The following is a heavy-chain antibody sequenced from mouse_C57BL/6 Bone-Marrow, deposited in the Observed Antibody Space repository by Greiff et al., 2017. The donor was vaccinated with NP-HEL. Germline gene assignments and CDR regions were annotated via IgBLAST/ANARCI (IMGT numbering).Heavy chain of an antibody. J-gene: IGHJ4*01. CDR1: GFTFSSYA. Sequence: EVQVVESGEGLVKPGGSLKLSCAASGFTFSSYAMSWVRQTPEKRLEWVAYISSGGDYIYYADTVKGRFTISRDNARNTLYLQMSSLKSEDTAMYYCTRDHRYYYGSSLYAMDYWGQGTSVTVSS. V-gene: IGHV5-9-1*02. D-gene: IGHD1-1*01. CDR3: TRDHRYYYGSSLYAMDY. CDR2: ISSGGDYI.